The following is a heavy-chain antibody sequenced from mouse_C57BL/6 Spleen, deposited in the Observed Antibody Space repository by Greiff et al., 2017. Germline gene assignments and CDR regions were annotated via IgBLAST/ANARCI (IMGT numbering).Heavy chain of an antibody. CDR3: ARKPWVAY. V-gene: IGHV5-17*01. CDR2: ISSGSSTI. J-gene: IGHJ3*01. CDR1: GFTFSDYG. Sequence: EVKVVESGGGLVKPGGSLKLSCAASGFTFSDYGMHWVRQAPEKGLEWVAYISSGSSTIYYADTVKGRFTISRDNAKNTLFLQMTSLRSEDTAMYYCARKPWVAYWGQGTLVTVSA.